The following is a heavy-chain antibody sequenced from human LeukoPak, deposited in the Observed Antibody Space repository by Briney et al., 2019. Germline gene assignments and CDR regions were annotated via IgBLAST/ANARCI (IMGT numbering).Heavy chain of an antibody. V-gene: IGHV3-15*01. CDR1: GFAFSGTW. J-gene: IGHJ4*02. CDR2: INTRTDGATT. D-gene: IGHD3-3*01. Sequence: GWSLRLSCAGSGFAFSGTWLNWVRQAPGQGLEWVGRINTRTDGATTTYAAPVKGRFTISRDDSKSPLYLEMNSLKTEDTAVYYCTTEFWYYFNNWGQGTLVSVSS. CDR3: TTEFWYYFNN.